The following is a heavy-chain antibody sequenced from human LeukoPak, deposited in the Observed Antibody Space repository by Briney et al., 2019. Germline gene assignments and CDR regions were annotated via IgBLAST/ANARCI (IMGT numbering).Heavy chain of an antibody. V-gene: IGHV3-30*01. Sequence: GGSLRLSCVAAGFTFSNFAIHWVRQGPGKGLEWVAVTTDDGRKKYYADSVKGRFTISRDNSKNTLYLQMNSLRTDDTAIYYCARDRSYAVNQGGWLDPWGQGTLVSVSS. CDR2: TTDDGRKK. CDR1: GFTFSNFA. D-gene: IGHD2-2*01. J-gene: IGHJ5*02. CDR3: ARDRSYAVNQGGWLDP.